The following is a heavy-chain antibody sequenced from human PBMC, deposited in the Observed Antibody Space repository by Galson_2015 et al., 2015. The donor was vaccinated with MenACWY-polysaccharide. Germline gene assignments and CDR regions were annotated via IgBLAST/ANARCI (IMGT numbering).Heavy chain of an antibody. V-gene: IGHV1-18*01. CDR2: ISAYNGNT. J-gene: IGHJ2*01. Sequence: SVKVSCKASGYTFTSYGISWVRQAPGQGLEWMGWISAYNGNTNYAQKLQGRVTMTTDTSTSTAYMELRSLRSDDTAVYYCARGVRFLEWSRTDYWYFDLWGRGTLVTVSP. CDR3: ARGVRFLEWSRTDYWYFDL. D-gene: IGHD3-3*01. CDR1: GYTFTSYG.